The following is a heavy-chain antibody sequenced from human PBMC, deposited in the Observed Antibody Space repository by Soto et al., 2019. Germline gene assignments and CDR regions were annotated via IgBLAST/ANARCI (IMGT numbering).Heavy chain of an antibody. CDR1: GYTLTELS. CDR3: AKLSGIVATPYYYGMDV. V-gene: IGHV1-24*01. CDR2: FDPEDGET. Sequence: GASVKVSCKVSGYTLTELSMHWVRQAPGKGLEWMGGFDPEDGETIYAQKFQGRVTMTEDTSTDTAYMELSSLRSEDTAVYYCAKLSGIVATPYYYGMDVWGQGTTVTVSS. D-gene: IGHD5-12*01. J-gene: IGHJ6*02.